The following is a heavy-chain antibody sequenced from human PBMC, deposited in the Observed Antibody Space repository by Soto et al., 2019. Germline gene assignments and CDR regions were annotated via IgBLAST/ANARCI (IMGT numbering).Heavy chain of an antibody. J-gene: IGHJ5*02. CDR2: ISGSGGST. V-gene: IGHV3-23*01. D-gene: IGHD3-3*01. CDR3: AKEKLRFLEWLLNNWFDP. Sequence: GGSLRLSCAASGFTFSSYAMSWIRQAPGKGLEWVSAISGSGGSTYYADSVKGRFTISRDNSKNTLYLQMNSLRAEDTAVYYCAKEKLRFLEWLLNNWFDPWGQGTLVTVSS. CDR1: GFTFSSYA.